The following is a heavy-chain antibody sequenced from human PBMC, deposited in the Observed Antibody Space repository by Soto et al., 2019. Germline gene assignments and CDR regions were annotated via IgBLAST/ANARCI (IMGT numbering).Heavy chain of an antibody. Sequence: GGSLRLSCAASGFTFRSYWMSWVRQAPGKGMEWVANIKQDGSEKYYVDSVKGRFTIYRDNAKNSLYLQMNSLRAEAMSLYSCARNGIGFDSNAFDIWGQGTLVTVSS. D-gene: IGHD2-15*01. V-gene: IGHV3-7*01. CDR1: GFTFRSYW. CDR3: ARNGIGFDSNAFDI. J-gene: IGHJ3*02. CDR2: IKQDGSEK.